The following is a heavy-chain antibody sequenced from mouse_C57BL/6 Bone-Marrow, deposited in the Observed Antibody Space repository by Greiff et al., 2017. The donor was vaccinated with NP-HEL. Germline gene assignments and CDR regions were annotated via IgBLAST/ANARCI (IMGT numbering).Heavy chain of an antibody. D-gene: IGHD1-1*01. Sequence: VQLQQSGAELVRPGASVTLSCKASGYTFTDYEMHWVKQTPVHGLEWIGAIDPETGGTAYNQKFKGKAILTADKSSSTAYMELRSLTSEDSAVYYCTRRFITTVAGGYWGQGTTLTVSS. V-gene: IGHV1-15*01. CDR2: IDPETGGT. CDR3: TRRFITTVAGGY. J-gene: IGHJ2*01. CDR1: GYTFTDYE.